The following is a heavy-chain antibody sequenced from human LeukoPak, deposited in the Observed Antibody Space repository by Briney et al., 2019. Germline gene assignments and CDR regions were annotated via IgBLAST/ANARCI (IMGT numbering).Heavy chain of an antibody. CDR3: ATYTQFFGAPGTDY. CDR1: GGSISSYH. CDR2: T. D-gene: IGHD3-10*01. J-gene: IGHJ4*02. V-gene: IGHV4-4*09. Sequence: SETLSLTCTVSGGSISSYHWSWIRQPPGKGLEWIGSTNYIPSLKSLFTIAVDTSKNQFSLKLSSVTAADTAVYYCATYTQFFGAPGTDYWGQGTLVTVSS.